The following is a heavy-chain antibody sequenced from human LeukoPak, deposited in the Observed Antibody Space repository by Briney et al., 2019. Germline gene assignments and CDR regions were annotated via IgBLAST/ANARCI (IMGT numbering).Heavy chain of an antibody. CDR1: GGSFSGYY. V-gene: IGHV4-34*01. D-gene: IGHD3-9*01. CDR2: INHSGST. J-gene: IGHJ4*02. Sequence: SETLSLTCAVYGGSFSGYYWSWIRQPPGKGLEWIGVINHSGSTNYNPSLKSRVTISVDTSKNQFSLKLSSVTAADTAVYYCARGRYFDWLSPLDYWGQGTLVTVSS. CDR3: ARGRYFDWLSPLDY.